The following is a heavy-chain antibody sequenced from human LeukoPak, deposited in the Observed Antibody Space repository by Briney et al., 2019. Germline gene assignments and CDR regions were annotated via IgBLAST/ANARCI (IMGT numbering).Heavy chain of an antibody. CDR1: GFTFSNYA. D-gene: IGHD1-26*01. Sequence: PGGSLRLSCAASGFTFSNYAMSWVRQAAGKGLEWVSGISGGRGSTYYADSVKGRLTISRDSSKQTLHLQMNSLKAEDTAVYFCAKDRSGAVRGNKVGFDYWGQGILVTVSS. CDR3: AKDRSGAVRGNKVGFDY. CDR2: ISGGRGST. V-gene: IGHV3-23*01. J-gene: IGHJ4*02.